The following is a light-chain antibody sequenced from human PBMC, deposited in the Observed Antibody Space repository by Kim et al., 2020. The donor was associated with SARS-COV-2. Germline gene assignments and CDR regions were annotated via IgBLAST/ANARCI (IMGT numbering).Light chain of an antibody. CDR3: QQSYITPFT. J-gene: IGKJ3*01. CDR1: QSISSH. CDR2: AAS. V-gene: IGKV1-39*01. Sequence: SVGDRVTNNCRNNQSISSHLNWYQQKPGRAPKLLISAASTLQGGVPSRFSGSGSETDFTLTISSLQPEDFATYFCQQSYITPFTFGPGTKVDIK.